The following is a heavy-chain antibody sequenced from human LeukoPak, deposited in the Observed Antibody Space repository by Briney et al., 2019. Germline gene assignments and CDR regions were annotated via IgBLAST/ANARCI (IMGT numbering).Heavy chain of an antibody. Sequence: SETLSLTCTVSGGSISSYYWSWLRQPPGKGLEWIGHIYYSGSTNYNPSLKSRVSISVDPSKNQFSRKLSSVTAADTSVYYCARGTWSYGSGSSYFDYCGLGTLVTVSS. J-gene: IGHJ4*02. D-gene: IGHD3-10*01. CDR2: IYYSGST. CDR3: ARGTWSYGSGSSYFDY. V-gene: IGHV4-59*01. CDR1: GGSISSYY.